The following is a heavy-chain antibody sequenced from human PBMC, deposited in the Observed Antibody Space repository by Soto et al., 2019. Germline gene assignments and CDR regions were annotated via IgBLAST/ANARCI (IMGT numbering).Heavy chain of an antibody. D-gene: IGHD3-22*01. Sequence: ASVKVSCKASGYTFTSYGISWVRQAPGQGLEWMGWISAYNGNTNYAQKLQGSVTMTTDTSTSTAYMELRSLRSDDTAVYYCARDESSYYDSSGPSDAFDIWGQGTMVTVSS. V-gene: IGHV1-18*01. CDR3: ARDESSYYDSSGPSDAFDI. J-gene: IGHJ3*02. CDR2: ISAYNGNT. CDR1: GYTFTSYG.